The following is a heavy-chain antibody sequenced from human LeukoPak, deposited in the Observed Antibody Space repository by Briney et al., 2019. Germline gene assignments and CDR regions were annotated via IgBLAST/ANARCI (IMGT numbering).Heavy chain of an antibody. J-gene: IGHJ5*02. CDR3: AREGPNSSGWSNNWFDP. Sequence: SETLSLTCTVSGGSISSSSHFWGWIRQPPGKGLEWIGNIFYSGSSFYNPSLRSRVTISVDTSKNQFSLKLISVTAADTAVYYCAREGPNSSGWSNNWFDPRGQGTLVTVSS. V-gene: IGHV4-39*07. D-gene: IGHD6-19*01. CDR2: IFYSGSS. CDR1: GGSISSSSHF.